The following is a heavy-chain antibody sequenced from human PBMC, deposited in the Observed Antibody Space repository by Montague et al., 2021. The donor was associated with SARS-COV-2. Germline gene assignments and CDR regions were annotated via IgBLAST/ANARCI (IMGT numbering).Heavy chain of an antibody. J-gene: IGHJ4*02. CDR2: TYYRSKWYN. CDR1: GDSASSNIAT. V-gene: IGHV6-1*01. Sequence: CAISGDSASSNIATWNWIRQSPSIGLEWLGRTYYRSKWYNDYAESVKSRITIDPDTSKHQFSLHLNSVTPEDTAVYYCARIPVGSKYYFDFWGQGTLVTVSS. CDR3: ARIPVGSKYYFDF. D-gene: IGHD2-2*01.